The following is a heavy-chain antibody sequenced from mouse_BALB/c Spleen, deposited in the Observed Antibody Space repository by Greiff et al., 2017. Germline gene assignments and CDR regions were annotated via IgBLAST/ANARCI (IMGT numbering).Heavy chain of an antibody. J-gene: IGHJ4*01. D-gene: IGHD2-14*01. CDR1: GFSLTSYG. V-gene: IGHV2-2*02. Sequence: QVQLKESGPGLVQPSQSLSITCTVSGFSLTSYGVHWVRQSPGKGLEWLGVIWSGGSTDYNAAFISRLSISKDNSKSQVFFKMNSLQANDTAIYYCTIGTTDAMDYWGQGTSVTVSS. CDR2: IWSGGST. CDR3: TIGTTDAMDY.